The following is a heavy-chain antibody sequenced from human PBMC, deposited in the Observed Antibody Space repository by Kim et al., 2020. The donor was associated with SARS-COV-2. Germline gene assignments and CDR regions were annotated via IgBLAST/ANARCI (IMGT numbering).Heavy chain of an antibody. V-gene: IGHV3-30*18. CDR1: GFTFSSYG. Sequence: GGSLRLSCAASGFTFSSYGMHWVRQAPGKGLEWVAVISYDGSNKYYADSVKGRFTISRDNSKNTLYLQMNSLRAEDTAVYYCAKDLNGDNQDYWGQGTLVTVSS. D-gene: IGHD4-17*01. CDR3: AKDLNGDNQDY. CDR2: ISYDGSNK. J-gene: IGHJ4*02.